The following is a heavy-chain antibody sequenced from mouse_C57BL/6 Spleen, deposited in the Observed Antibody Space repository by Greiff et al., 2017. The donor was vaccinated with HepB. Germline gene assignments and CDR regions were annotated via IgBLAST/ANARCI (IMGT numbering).Heavy chain of an antibody. CDR3: AKNDYDWYFDV. V-gene: IGHV5-17*01. J-gene: IGHJ1*03. Sequence: EVKLMESGGGLVKPGGSLKLSCAASGFTFSDYGMHWVRQAPEKGLEWVAYISSGSSTSYYADTVKGRFTISRDNAKNTLFLQMTSLRSEDTAMYYCAKNDYDWYFDVWGTGTTVTVSS. CDR2: ISSGSSTS. D-gene: IGHD2-4*01. CDR1: GFTFSDYG.